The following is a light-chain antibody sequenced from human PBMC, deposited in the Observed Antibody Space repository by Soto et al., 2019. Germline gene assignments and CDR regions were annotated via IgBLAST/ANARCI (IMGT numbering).Light chain of an antibody. CDR1: SSDVGRYNY. V-gene: IGLV2-14*01. CDR2: DVS. Sequence: QPVLTQPASVSGSPGQSITLSCTGTSSDVGRYNYVSWYQQHPGKAPKLIIYDVSNRPSVVSNRFSGSKSGNTASLTISGLQAEDEAHYYCSSHTVSGISVFGGGTKLTVL. J-gene: IGLJ3*02. CDR3: SSHTVSGISV.